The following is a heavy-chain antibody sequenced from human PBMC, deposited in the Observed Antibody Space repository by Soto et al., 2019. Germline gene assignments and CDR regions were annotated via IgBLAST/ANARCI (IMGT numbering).Heavy chain of an antibody. D-gene: IGHD2-2*01. J-gene: IGHJ4*02. Sequence: QVHLVESGGGVVQPGRSLRLSCAASGFSFRSHGMDWVRQAPGKGLEWLALISYDRSHIDYADSVKGRFTISRDNSNNTSYLQMSSLRPEDTAVYYCARGGPRSFNALDYWGQGTLVTVSS. CDR2: ISYDRSHI. CDR1: GFSFRSHG. V-gene: IGHV3-30-3*01. CDR3: ARGGPRSFNALDY.